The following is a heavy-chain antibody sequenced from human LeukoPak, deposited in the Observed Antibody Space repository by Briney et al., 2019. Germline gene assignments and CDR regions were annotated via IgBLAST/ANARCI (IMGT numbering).Heavy chain of an antibody. CDR2: IYSGGTT. J-gene: IGHJ6*03. D-gene: IGHD5-12*01. Sequence: GGSLRLSCEASGFTFNSYPMTWVRQAPGKGLEWVSVIYSGGTTYYADSVKGRFTISRDISKNTLHLQMNSLRAEDTAVYYCARDGYGYNYMDVWGRGTTVTVSS. CDR1: GFTFNSYP. CDR3: ARDGYGYNYMDV. V-gene: IGHV3-53*01.